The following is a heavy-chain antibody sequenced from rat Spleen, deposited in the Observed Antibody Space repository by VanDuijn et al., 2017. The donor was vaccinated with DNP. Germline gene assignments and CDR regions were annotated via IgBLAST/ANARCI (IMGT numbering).Heavy chain of an antibody. CDR1: GYTFTSYY. Sequence: QVQLQQSGAELAKPGSSVKISCKASGYTFTSYYISWIKQTTGQGLEYIGYIYPGSGRTDYNEKFKDKATLTVDKSSSTAFMQLNSLTPDDSAVYYCARWSDGLDYWGQGVMVTVSS. CDR3: ARWSDGLDY. V-gene: IGHV1-43*01. D-gene: IGHD1-12*02. CDR2: IYPGSGRT. J-gene: IGHJ2*01.